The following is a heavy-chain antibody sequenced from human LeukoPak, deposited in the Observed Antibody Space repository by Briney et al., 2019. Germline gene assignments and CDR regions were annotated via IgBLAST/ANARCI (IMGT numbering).Heavy chain of an antibody. V-gene: IGHV1-46*01. J-gene: IGHJ4*02. Sequence: ASVKVSCKASGYTFTNYYMHWVRQAPGQGLEWMGMINPSGGSTTYAQKFQGRVTMTRDTSTSTVYMELSSLRSEDTAVYYCARVPYCSNGICHTHYYCDYWGQGTLVTVSS. CDR3: ARVPYCSNGICHTHYYCDY. CDR1: GYTFTNYY. D-gene: IGHD2-8*01. CDR2: INPSGGST.